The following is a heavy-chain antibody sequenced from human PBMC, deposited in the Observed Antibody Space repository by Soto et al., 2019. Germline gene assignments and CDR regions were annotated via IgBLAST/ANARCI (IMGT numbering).Heavy chain of an antibody. D-gene: IGHD3-22*01. CDR1: GNTXTSYN. CDR3: ARVADYYDSTPGVFDI. J-gene: IGHJ3*02. Sequence: SXKASFKASGNTXTSYNTQLLRQTPGQGLEWMGIIKPSGGSTSYAQKFQGIVTMTRETSTSTVYMELSSLRSEDPAVYYCARVADYYDSTPGVFDIWGQGALGTVSS. CDR2: IKPSGGST. V-gene: IGHV1-46*01.